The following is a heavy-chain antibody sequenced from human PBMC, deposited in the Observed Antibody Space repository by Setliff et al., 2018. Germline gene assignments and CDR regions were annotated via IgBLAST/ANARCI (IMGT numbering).Heavy chain of an antibody. CDR2: INNYNTNT. CDR3: ARDPGFRSGTWSLDL. V-gene: IGHV1-18*01. J-gene: IGHJ5*02. Sequence: ASVKVSCKASGYTFTNYGITWVRQAPGQGLEWMGWINNYNTNTKYAQKLQGRVTMTTDTSTSTAYMELRSLRSDDTAVYYCARDPGFRSGTWSLDLWGQGTQVTVSS. CDR1: GYTFTNYG. D-gene: IGHD3-10*01.